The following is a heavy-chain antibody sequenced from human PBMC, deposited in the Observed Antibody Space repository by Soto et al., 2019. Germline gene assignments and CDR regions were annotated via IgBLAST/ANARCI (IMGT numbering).Heavy chain of an antibody. Sequence: PGESLKISCKGSGYSFTSYWIGWVRQMPGKGLEWMGVIFPGDSGTRYSPSFQGQVTISADKSISTAYLQWSSLKASDTAMYYCARRRYYYDSSGYYGGVYNWFDPWGQGTLVTVSS. CDR1: GYSFTSYW. D-gene: IGHD3-22*01. CDR2: IFPGDSGT. V-gene: IGHV5-51*01. J-gene: IGHJ5*02. CDR3: ARRRYYYDSSGYYGGVYNWFDP.